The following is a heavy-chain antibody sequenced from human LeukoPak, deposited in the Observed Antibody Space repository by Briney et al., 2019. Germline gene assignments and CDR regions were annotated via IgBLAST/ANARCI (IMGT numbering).Heavy chain of an antibody. V-gene: IGHV1-69*05. CDR3: ARSPAGDYAHY. CDR1: GGTFSSYA. CDR2: IIPIFGTA. Sequence: SVKVSCKASGGTFSSYAISWVRRAPGQGLEWMGRIIPIFGTANYAQKCQGRVTITTDESTSTAYTELSSLRSEDTAVYYCARSPAGDYAHYWGQGTLVTVSS. D-gene: IGHD4-17*01. J-gene: IGHJ4*02.